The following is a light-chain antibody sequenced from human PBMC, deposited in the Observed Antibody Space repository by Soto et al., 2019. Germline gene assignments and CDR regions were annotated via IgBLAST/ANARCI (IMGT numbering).Light chain of an antibody. CDR1: QDIRGA. V-gene: IGKV1-13*02. CDR3: QQFNSYPIT. Sequence: AIQLTQSPSSLSASVGDRVTITCRASQDIRGALAWYQQKPGKAPKILIYDVSTLESGGPSRFSGSSSGTDVTLTISSLQPVDFAPYYCQQFNSYPITFVQGTRLEIK. CDR2: DVS. J-gene: IGKJ5*01.